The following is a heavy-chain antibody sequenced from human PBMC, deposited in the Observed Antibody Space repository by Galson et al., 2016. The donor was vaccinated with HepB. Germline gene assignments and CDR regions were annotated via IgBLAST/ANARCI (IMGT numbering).Heavy chain of an antibody. CDR1: GYTFTSYG. D-gene: IGHD3-10*01. CDR2: ISDYNGNT. Sequence: QSGAEVTKPGASVKVSCKASGYTFTSYGISWVRQAPGQGLEWMGWISDYNGNTNYAQKLQARVTMTTDTSTSTAYMELRSLRSDDTAVYYCARDVRFVVYGSGSYYQRHYQYGMDVWGQGTTVTVSS. CDR3: ARDVRFVVYGSGSYYQRHYQYGMDV. J-gene: IGHJ6*02. V-gene: IGHV1-18*01.